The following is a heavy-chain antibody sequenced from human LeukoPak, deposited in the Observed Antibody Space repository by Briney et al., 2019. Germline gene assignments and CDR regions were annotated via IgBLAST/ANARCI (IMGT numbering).Heavy chain of an antibody. CDR2: IYSGGST. CDR1: GFTVSSNY. Sequence: GGSLRLSCAASGFTVSSNYMSWVRQAPGEGLEWVSVIYSGGSTYYADSVKGRFTISRDNSKNTLYLEMNSLRVEDTAVYYCARGDVGDYWGQGTLVTVSS. D-gene: IGHD1-26*01. CDR3: ARGDVGDY. V-gene: IGHV3-66*02. J-gene: IGHJ4*02.